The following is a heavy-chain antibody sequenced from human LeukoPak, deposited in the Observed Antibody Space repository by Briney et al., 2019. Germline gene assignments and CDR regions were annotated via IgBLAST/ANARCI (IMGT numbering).Heavy chain of an antibody. CDR3: ASMGPYYYDSSGRRDP. CDR1: GYTFTSYA. J-gene: IGHJ5*02. Sequence: GASVKVSCKASGYTFTSYAMHWVRQAPGQRLEWMGWINAGNGNTKYSQKFQGRVTITADKSTSTAYMELSSLRSEDTAVYYCASMGPYYYDSSGRRDPWGQGTLVTVSS. CDR2: INAGNGNT. V-gene: IGHV1-3*01. D-gene: IGHD3-22*01.